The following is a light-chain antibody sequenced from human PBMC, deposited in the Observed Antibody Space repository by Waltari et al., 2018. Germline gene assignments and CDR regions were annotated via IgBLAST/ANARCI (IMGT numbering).Light chain of an antibody. Sequence: DIQLTQSPSTLSASVGDTVTITCRASQTVTSWLAWYQQKPGKAPKLLIYRASTLENGVPARFRGSGFATVFTLTISSLQPDDFATYYCQQYHTDKTFGQGTKVEIK. CDR3: QQYHTDKT. CDR2: RAS. CDR1: QTVTSW. V-gene: IGKV1-5*03. J-gene: IGKJ2*01.